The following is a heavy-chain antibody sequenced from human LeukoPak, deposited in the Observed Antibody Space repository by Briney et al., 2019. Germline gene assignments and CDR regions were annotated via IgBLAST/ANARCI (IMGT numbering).Heavy chain of an antibody. V-gene: IGHV3-74*01. CDR2: IKNDGKIT. CDR1: EFTFNNYW. J-gene: IGHJ1*01. CDR3: LLIILGGSSQH. Sequence: TGGSLRLSCAASEFTFNNYWMHWVRQAPGKGLVWVSRIKNDGKITTYADSVKGRFTTSRDNAKNTFYLQMNSLRVEDTAVYYCLLIILGGSSQHWGQGTLVTVSS. D-gene: IGHD3-3*01.